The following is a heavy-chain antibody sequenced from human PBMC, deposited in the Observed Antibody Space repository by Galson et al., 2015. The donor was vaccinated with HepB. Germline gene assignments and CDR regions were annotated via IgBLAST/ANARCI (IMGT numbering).Heavy chain of an antibody. CDR2: IIPIFGTA. V-gene: IGHV1-69*13. CDR3: ARVAAAGSPPWYYYYYMDV. Sequence: SVKVSCKASGGTFSSYAISWVRQAPGQGLEWMGGIIPIFGTANYAQKFQGRVTITADESTSTAYMELSSLRSEDTAVYYCARVAAAGSPPWYYYYYMDVWGKGTTVTVSS. J-gene: IGHJ6*03. CDR1: GGTFSSYA. D-gene: IGHD6-13*01.